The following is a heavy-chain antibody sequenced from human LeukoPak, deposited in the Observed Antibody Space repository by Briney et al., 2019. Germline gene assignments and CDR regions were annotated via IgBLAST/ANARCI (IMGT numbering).Heavy chain of an antibody. J-gene: IGHJ4*02. D-gene: IGHD2-2*01. CDR3: AKIDRQYCSRSSCYALDY. V-gene: IGHV5-51*01. CDR1: GYSFTSYW. CDR2: IYPGDSDT. Sequence: GESLKISCKCSGYSFTSYWIGWVRQVPGKGLEWMGIIYPGDSDTRYSPSFQGQVHISVDKSISTAYLQWSSLKASDTAIYYCAKIDRQYCSRSSCYALDYWGQGTQVTASS.